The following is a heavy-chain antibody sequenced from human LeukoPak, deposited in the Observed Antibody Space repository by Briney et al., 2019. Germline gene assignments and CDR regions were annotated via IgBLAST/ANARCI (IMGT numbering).Heavy chain of an antibody. J-gene: IGHJ4*02. CDR3: GRGRRRYGGSGSYYTPFDY. Sequence: PSETLSLTCAVYGGSFSGYYWSRIRQPPGKGLEWIGEINHSGSTNYNPSLKSRVTISVDTSKNQISLKLSSVTAADTAVYYCGRGRRRYGGSGSYYTPFDYWGQGTLVTVSS. CDR2: INHSGST. CDR1: GGSFSGYY. D-gene: IGHD3-10*01. V-gene: IGHV4-34*01.